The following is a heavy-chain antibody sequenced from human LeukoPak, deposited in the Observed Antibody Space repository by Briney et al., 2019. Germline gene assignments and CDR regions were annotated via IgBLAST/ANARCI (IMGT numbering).Heavy chain of an antibody. CDR3: ARLITGTTTAFDI. J-gene: IGHJ3*02. V-gene: IGHV4-4*07. Sequence: PSETLSLTCSVSGGSISGYYWTWIRQPAGKGLEWIGRVYTSGSTHYNPSLKTRLTMSVDTSKNQFSLKLSSVTAADTAVYYCARLITGTTTAFDIWCQGTMVTFSS. CDR1: GGSISGYY. D-gene: IGHD1-7*01. CDR2: VYTSGST.